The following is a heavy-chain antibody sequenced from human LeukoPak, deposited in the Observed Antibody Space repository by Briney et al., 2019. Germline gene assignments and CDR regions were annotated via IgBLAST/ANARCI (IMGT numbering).Heavy chain of an antibody. CDR3: ASVRGYSSGWYASGFDP. J-gene: IGHJ5*02. CDR1: GGSISSSSYY. V-gene: IGHV4-39*07. D-gene: IGHD6-19*01. CDR2: IYYSGST. Sequence: SETLSLTCAVSGGSISSSSYYWGWIRQPPGKGPEWIGSIYYSGSTNYNPSLKSRVTISLDTSKNQFSLKLRSVTAADTAVYYCASVRGYSSGWYASGFDPWGQGTLVTVSS.